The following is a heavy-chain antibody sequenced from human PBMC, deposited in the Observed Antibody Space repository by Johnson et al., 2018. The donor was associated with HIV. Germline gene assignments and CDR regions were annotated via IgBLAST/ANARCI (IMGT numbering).Heavy chain of an antibody. D-gene: IGHD3-22*01. J-gene: IGHJ3*02. CDR2: IKEDGSEE. Sequence: VQLVESGGGLVQPGGSLRLSCAASGFTFSSYWMSWVRQAPGKGLEWVANIKEDGSEEYYVDSTEGRFTISRDNAKNLLYLQMDRLRAEDTAVYYCARPRVSSGRHGAFDIWGQGTMVTVSS. V-gene: IGHV3-7*02. CDR3: ARPRVSSGRHGAFDI. CDR1: GFTFSSYW.